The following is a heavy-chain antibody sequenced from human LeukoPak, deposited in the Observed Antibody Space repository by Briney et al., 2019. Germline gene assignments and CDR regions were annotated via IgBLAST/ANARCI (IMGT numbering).Heavy chain of an antibody. J-gene: IGHJ4*02. CDR3: AKDQGGYYYGPFDY. Sequence: GGSLRLSCAASGFTVSSNYMSWVRQAPGKGLEGVSVIYSGGSTYYADSVKGRFTISRDNSKNTLYLQMNSLRAEDTAVYYCAKDQGGYYYGPFDYWGQGTLVTVSS. CDR2: IYSGGST. V-gene: IGHV3-53*05. CDR1: GFTVSSNY. D-gene: IGHD3-22*01.